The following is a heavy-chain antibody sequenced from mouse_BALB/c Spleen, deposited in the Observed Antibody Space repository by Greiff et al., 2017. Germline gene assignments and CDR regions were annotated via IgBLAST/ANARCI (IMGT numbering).Heavy chain of an antibody. D-gene: IGHD4-1*01. V-gene: IGHV1-7*01. CDR2: INPSTGYT. J-gene: IGHJ3*01. Sequence: VQLQQSGADLAKPGASVKMSCTASGYTFTSYWMHWVKQRPGQGLEWIGYINPSTGYTEYNQKFKDKATLTADKSSSTAYMQLSSLTSEDSAVYYCARPELGDAYWGQGTLVTVSA. CDR3: ARPELGDAY. CDR1: GYTFTSYW.